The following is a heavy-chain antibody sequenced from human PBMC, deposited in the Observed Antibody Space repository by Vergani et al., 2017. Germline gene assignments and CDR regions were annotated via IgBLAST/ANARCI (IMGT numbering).Heavy chain of an antibody. Sequence: EVQLVESGGGLVKSGGSLRLSCVASGFTSTDAWMSWVRQAPGKGLEWIGHIRNKANSYTTEYAPSVKGRFIISRDDSRNTLYLDVISLETEDTAVYYCTTDLATPSPPDGRDYFDHWGQGTLVTVSS. CDR2: IRNKANSYTT. V-gene: IGHV3-15*05. D-gene: IGHD2-21*01. CDR3: TTDLATPSPPDGRDYFDH. J-gene: IGHJ4*02. CDR1: GFTSTDAW.